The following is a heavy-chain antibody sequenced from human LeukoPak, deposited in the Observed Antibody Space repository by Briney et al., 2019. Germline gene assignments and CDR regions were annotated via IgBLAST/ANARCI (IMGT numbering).Heavy chain of an antibody. D-gene: IGHD3-22*01. Sequence: PSETLSLTCAVSGGSISSGGYSWSWIRQPPGKGLEWIGYIYHSGSTYYNPSLKSRVTISVDRSKNQFSLKLSSVTAADTAVYYCARELNYYDSSGYFWGAFDIWGRGTMVTVSS. J-gene: IGHJ3*02. CDR1: GGSISSGGYS. CDR3: ARELNYYDSSGYFWGAFDI. V-gene: IGHV4-30-2*01. CDR2: IYHSGST.